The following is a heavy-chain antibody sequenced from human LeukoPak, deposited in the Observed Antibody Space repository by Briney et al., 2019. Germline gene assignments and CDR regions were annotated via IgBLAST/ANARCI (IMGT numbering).Heavy chain of an antibody. CDR1: GFTFTNYA. CDR2: ISGTGDST. D-gene: IGHD3-22*01. J-gene: IGHJ4*02. Sequence: GGSLRLSCAASGFTFTNYAMTWVRQAPGKGLEWVSAISGTGDSTYYAASVKGRFTISRDNSKNTLYLQMNSLRAEDTAVYYCARAEGYDSSGYYLEYWGQGPLVTVSS. V-gene: IGHV3-23*01. CDR3: ARAEGYDSSGYYLEY.